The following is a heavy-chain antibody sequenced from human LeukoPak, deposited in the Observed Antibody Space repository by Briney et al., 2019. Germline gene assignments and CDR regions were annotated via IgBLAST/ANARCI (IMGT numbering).Heavy chain of an antibody. D-gene: IGHD5-18*01. V-gene: IGHV3-23*01. CDR1: GFIFSSYA. Sequence: GGSLRLSCAASGFIFSSYAMSWVRQAPGKGLEWVSAISGGGGNTYYADSVKGRLTISRDNSKNTLYLQMNSLRAEDTAVYYCAKPGNSYGFDYWGQGTLVTVSS. CDR3: AKPGNSYGFDY. J-gene: IGHJ4*02. CDR2: ISGGGGNT.